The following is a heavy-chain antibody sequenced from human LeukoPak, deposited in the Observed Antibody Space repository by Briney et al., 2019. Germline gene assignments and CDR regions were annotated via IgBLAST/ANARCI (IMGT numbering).Heavy chain of an antibody. Sequence: GGSLRLSCAASGFTFSTYNMNWVRQAPGKGLEWVSSITSSSSYIYYADSVKGRFTISRDNAKNSLYLHMNSLRAEDTAVYYCAKNLYYYDSSGHLFDYWGQGTLVTVSS. J-gene: IGHJ4*02. CDR2: ITSSSSYI. CDR1: GFTFSTYN. V-gene: IGHV3-21*01. CDR3: AKNLYYYDSSGHLFDY. D-gene: IGHD3-22*01.